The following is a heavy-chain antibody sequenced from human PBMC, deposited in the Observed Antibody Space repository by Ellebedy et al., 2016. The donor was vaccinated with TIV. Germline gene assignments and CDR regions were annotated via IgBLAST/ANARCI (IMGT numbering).Heavy chain of an antibody. CDR2: IIPILGIA. CDR1: GGTFSSYA. J-gene: IGHJ4*02. Sequence: SVKVSXXASGGTFSSYAISWVRQAPGQGLEWMGRIIPILGIANYAQKFQGRVTITADKSTSTAYMELSSLRSEDTALYYCAKGTYDFWSGNRPLLYYFDYWGQGTLVTVSS. V-gene: IGHV1-69*04. D-gene: IGHD3-3*01. CDR3: AKGTYDFWSGNRPLLYYFDY.